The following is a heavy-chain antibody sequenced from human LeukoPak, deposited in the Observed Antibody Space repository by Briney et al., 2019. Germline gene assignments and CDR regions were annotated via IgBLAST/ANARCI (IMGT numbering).Heavy chain of an antibody. D-gene: IGHD2-2*01. J-gene: IGHJ5*02. Sequence: SVKVSCKASRGTFSSYAISWVRQAPGQGLEWMGGIIPIFGTANYAQKFQGRVTITADESTSTAYMELSSLRSEDTAVYYCARCPIVVVPAAIGGGFQDWFDPWGQGTLVTVSS. CDR1: RGTFSSYA. CDR3: ARCPIVVVPAAIGGGFQDWFDP. V-gene: IGHV1-69*13. CDR2: IIPIFGTA.